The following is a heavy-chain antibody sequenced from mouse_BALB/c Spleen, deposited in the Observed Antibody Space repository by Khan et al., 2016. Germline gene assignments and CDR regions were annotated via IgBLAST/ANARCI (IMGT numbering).Heavy chain of an antibody. D-gene: IGHD3-1*01. Sequence: EVQLQESGPGLVKPSQSLSLTCTVTGYSITSDYAWNWIRQFPGNKLEWMGYISYSGSTSYNPSLKSRISIPRDTSKNQFFLQLNSVTTEDTATYYCARGATFEDYAMDYWGQGTSVTVSS. V-gene: IGHV3-2*02. CDR2: ISYSGST. J-gene: IGHJ4*01. CDR3: ARGATFEDYAMDY. CDR1: GYSITSDYA.